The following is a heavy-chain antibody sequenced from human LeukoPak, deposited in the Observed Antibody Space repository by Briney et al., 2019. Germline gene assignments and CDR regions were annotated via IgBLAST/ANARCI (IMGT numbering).Heavy chain of an antibody. CDR3: AKNPRQQWLVLGY. V-gene: IGHV3-30*18. CDR1: GFTFSSYG. CDR2: ISYDGSNK. D-gene: IGHD6-19*01. J-gene: IGHJ4*02. Sequence: GGSLRLSCAASGFTFSSYGMHWVRQAPGKGLEWVAVISYDGSNKYYADSVKGRFTISRDNSKNTLYLQMNSRRAEDTAVYYCAKNPRQQWLVLGYWGQGTLVTVSS.